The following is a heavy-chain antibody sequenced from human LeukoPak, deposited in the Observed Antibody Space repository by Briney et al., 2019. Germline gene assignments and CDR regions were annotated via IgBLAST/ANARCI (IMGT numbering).Heavy chain of an antibody. J-gene: IGHJ4*02. CDR2: INQDGSEK. CDR1: GFTFSNYW. V-gene: IGHV3-7*01. CDR3: ARQDYYFEY. D-gene: IGHD1-1*01. Sequence: PGGSLTLSCAASGFTFSNYWMSWVRQAPGKELEWVANINQDGSEKYYVDSVKGRFIISKDNVKNSLFLQMNSLRVEDTAVYYCARQDYYFEYWGQGTLVTVSS.